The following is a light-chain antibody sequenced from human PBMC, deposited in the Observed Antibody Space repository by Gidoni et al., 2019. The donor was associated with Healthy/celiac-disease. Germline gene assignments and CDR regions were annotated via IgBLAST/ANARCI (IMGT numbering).Light chain of an antibody. V-gene: IGKV4-1*01. CDR1: QSVLYSSNNKNY. CDR3: QQYYSTPLT. J-gene: IGKJ4*01. Sequence: DIVINQSPDALALSLGERATINCKSSQSVLYSSNNKNYLAWYQQKPGQPPKLLIYWASTRESGVPDRCSGSGSGTDFTLTISSLQAEDVAVYYCQQYYSTPLTFGGGTKVEIK. CDR2: WAS.